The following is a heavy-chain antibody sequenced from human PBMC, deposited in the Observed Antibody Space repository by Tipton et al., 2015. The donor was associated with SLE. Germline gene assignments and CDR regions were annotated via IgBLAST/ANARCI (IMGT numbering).Heavy chain of an antibody. V-gene: IGHV4-38-2*01. D-gene: IGHD1-1*01. CDR3: ARGRLEGHYYGMDV. Sequence: TLSLTCAVSGYSISVVYYLGWIRQPPGKGLEWIGSILYCGSTNDNPSLKSRVPMSVDTSKNQFSLNLTSVTAADAAVYYCARGRLEGHYYGMDVWGQGTTVTVSS. CDR2: ILYCGST. CDR1: GYSISVVYY. J-gene: IGHJ6*02.